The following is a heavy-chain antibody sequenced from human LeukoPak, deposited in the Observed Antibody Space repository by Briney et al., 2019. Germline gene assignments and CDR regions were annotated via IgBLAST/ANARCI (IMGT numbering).Heavy chain of an antibody. CDR3: ARVKDSYDYGSGSHAPDY. CDR1: GFTFSSYW. V-gene: IGHV3-7*01. Sequence: GGSLRLSCAASGFTFSSYWMSWVRQAPGKGLEWVANIKQDGSEKYYVDSVKGRFTISRDNAKNSPYLQMNSLRAEDTAVYYCARVKDSYDYGSGSHAPDYWGQGTLVTVSS. CDR2: IKQDGSEK. J-gene: IGHJ4*02. D-gene: IGHD3-10*01.